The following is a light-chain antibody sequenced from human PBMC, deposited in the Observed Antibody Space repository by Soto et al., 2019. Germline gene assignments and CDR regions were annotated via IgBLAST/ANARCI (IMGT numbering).Light chain of an antibody. J-gene: IGKJ4*01. CDR3: QQAHNLPVT. CDR2: GAS. V-gene: IGKV1-12*01. Sequence: DIQMTQSPSSLSAPVGDRLSMTCRASQDIASWLAWYQQRPGKAPVLLIFGASILQSGVSSRFSGSGAGTEFNLTINSLQPEDFGVYYCQQAHNLPVTFGGGTKVDIK. CDR1: QDIASW.